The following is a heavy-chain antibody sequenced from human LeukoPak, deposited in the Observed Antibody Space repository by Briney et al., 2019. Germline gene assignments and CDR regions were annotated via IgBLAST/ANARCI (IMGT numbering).Heavy chain of an antibody. Sequence: GESLRLSCAASGFTFSTYWMHWVRQAPGKGRVWVSHINSDGSSTNYADSVKGRFTISRDNAKNTLYLQMNSLRAEDTAVYYCAGPMTEIDYWGQGTLVTVSS. CDR3: AGPMTEIDY. V-gene: IGHV3-74*01. CDR1: GFTFSTYW. D-gene: IGHD2-21*02. CDR2: INSDGSST. J-gene: IGHJ4*02.